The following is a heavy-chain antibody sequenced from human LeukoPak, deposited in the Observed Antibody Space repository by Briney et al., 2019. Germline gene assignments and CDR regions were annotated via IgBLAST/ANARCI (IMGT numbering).Heavy chain of an antibody. CDR1: GYSISSGYY. D-gene: IGHD6-19*01. V-gene: IGHV4-38-2*01. CDR3: ARGISGWYEFDY. Sequence: PSETLSLTCAVSGYSISSGYYWGWIRPPPGKGLGWIGSIYHSGSTYYNPSLKSRVTISVDTSKNQFSLKLSSVTAADTAVYYCARGISGWYEFDYWGQGTLVTVSS. CDR2: IYHSGST. J-gene: IGHJ4*02.